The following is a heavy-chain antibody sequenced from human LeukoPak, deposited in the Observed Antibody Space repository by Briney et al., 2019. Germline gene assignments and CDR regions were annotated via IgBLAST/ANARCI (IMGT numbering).Heavy chain of an antibody. CDR2: INHSGST. Sequence: SETLSLTCAVYGGSFSGYYWSWIRQPPGKGLEWIGEINHSGSTSYNPSLKSRVTISVDTSKNQFSLKLSSVTAADTAVYYCARGGYYYDSSGYYFYWGQGTLVTVSS. J-gene: IGHJ4*02. D-gene: IGHD3-22*01. CDR1: GGSFSGYY. V-gene: IGHV4-34*01. CDR3: ARGGYYYDSSGYYFY.